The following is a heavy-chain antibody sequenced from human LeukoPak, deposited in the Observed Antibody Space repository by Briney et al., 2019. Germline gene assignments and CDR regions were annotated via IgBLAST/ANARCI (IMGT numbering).Heavy chain of an antibody. CDR3: ARGAYCSSTSCYRPSDY. J-gene: IGHJ4*02. CDR2: ISYDGSNK. Sequence: PGRSLRLSCAASGFTFSSYAMHWVRQAPGKGLECVAVISYDGSNKYYADSVKGRFTISRDNSKNTLYLQMNSLRAEDTAVYYCARGAYCSSTSCYRPSDYWGQGTLVTVSS. V-gene: IGHV3-30*01. D-gene: IGHD2-2*02. CDR1: GFTFSSYA.